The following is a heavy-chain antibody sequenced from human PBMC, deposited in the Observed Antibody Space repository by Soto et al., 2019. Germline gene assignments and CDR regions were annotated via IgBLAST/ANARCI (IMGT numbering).Heavy chain of an antibody. CDR1: GYTFTSYY. Sequence: GASVKVSCKASGYTFTSYYMHWVRQAPGQGLEWMGIINPSGGSTSYAQKFQGRVTMTRDTSTSTVYMELSSLRSEDTAVYYCARGDPSPCSGGSCEQPLFDYWGQGTLVTVSS. J-gene: IGHJ4*02. CDR2: INPSGGST. V-gene: IGHV1-46*01. D-gene: IGHD2-15*01. CDR3: ARGDPSPCSGGSCEQPLFDY.